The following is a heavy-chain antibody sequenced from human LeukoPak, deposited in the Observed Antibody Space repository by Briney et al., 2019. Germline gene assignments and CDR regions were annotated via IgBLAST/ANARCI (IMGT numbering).Heavy chain of an antibody. CDR1: GYTFTSYY. J-gene: IGHJ4*02. Sequence: ASVKVSCKASGYTFTSYYMHWVRQAPGQGLEWMGIINPSGGSTNYAQKLQGRVTMTTDTSTSTAYMELRSLRSDDTAVYYCARERGDTAMVYFDYWGQGTLVTVSS. V-gene: IGHV1-46*01. CDR3: ARERGDTAMVYFDY. D-gene: IGHD5-18*01. CDR2: INPSGGST.